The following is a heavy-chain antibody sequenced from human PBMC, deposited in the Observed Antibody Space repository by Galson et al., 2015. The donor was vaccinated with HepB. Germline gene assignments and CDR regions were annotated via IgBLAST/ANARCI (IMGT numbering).Heavy chain of an antibody. Sequence: SLRLSCAASGFTFSGYAMHWVRQAPGKGLEWVAFISHDGSNKFYADSVKGRFTISRDKSKNWLYLQMNSLRAEDTAVYYCARGELLWFGESSVDVWGQGTTVIVSS. CDR3: ARGELLWFGESSVDV. CDR2: ISHDGSNK. J-gene: IGHJ6*02. CDR1: GFTFSGYA. V-gene: IGHV3-30*04. D-gene: IGHD3-10*01.